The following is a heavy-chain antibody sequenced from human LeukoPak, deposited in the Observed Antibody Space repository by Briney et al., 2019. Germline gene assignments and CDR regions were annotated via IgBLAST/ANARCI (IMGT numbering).Heavy chain of an antibody. D-gene: IGHD1-26*01. CDR1: GFTFSTYN. J-gene: IGHJ6*03. Sequence: PGGSLRLSCAASGFTFSTYNMNWVRQAPGKGLEWLSSITSSSSYIYYADSVKGRFTISRGNAKNSLYLQMNSLRDEDTAVYYCARDPYSGSYGDYYYYYMDVWGKGTTVTISS. CDR2: ITSSSSYI. CDR3: ARDPYSGSYGDYYYYYMDV. V-gene: IGHV3-21*01.